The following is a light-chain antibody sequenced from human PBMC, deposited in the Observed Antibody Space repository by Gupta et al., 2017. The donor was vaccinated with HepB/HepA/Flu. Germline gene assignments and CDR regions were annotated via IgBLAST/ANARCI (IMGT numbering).Light chain of an antibody. V-gene: IGKV1-9*01. CDR1: QGISNH. CDR3: HHLESDPLT. J-gene: IGKJ4*01. Sequence: DIQLTPSPSFLSASVVDRVPITCRASQGISNHLAWYQQTTGKAPKLLIYAASTLQSGVPSRFSGSGSGTKFTGTISSMTPEDFATAYCHHLESDPLTLGGGTKVEIK. CDR2: AAS.